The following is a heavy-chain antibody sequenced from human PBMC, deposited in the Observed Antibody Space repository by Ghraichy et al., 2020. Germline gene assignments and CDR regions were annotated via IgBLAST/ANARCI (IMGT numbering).Heavy chain of an antibody. V-gene: IGHV3-7*03. CDR1: GFTFSSYW. D-gene: IGHD3-10*01. CDR2: IKQDGSVK. J-gene: IGHJ4*02. Sequence: GGSLRLSCAASGFTFSSYWMSWVRQAPGKGLEWVANIKQDGSVKYYVDSVEGRLTISRDNAKNSLYLQMNSLRAEDTAVYYCARVNRVQNYYIDSWGQGTLVTVSS. CDR3: ARVNRVQNYYIDS.